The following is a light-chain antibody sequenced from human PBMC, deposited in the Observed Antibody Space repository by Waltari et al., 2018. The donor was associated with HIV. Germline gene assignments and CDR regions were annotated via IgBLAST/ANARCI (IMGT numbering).Light chain of an antibody. CDR3: CSYAGSYTSFV. J-gene: IGLJ1*01. CDR2: DVS. CDR1: SSDVGGYKY. V-gene: IGLV2-11*01. Sequence: QSALTQPRSVSGSPGQPVTISCTGTSSDVGGYKYVSWYQQHPGKAPKVMIYDVSKRPSGVPDRFSGSKSGNTASLTISGLQAEDEADYYCCSYAGSYTSFVFGTGTKVTVL.